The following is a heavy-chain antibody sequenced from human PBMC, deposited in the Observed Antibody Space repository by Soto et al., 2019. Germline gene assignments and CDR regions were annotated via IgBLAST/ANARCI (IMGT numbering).Heavy chain of an antibody. CDR3: AREAGLGYSYGCVDY. CDR1: GGSISSGGYY. J-gene: IGHJ4*02. CDR2: IYYSGST. Sequence: SETLSLTCTVSGGSISSGGYYWSLIRQHPGKGLEWIGYIYYSGSTYYNPSLKSRVTISVDTSKNQFSLKLSSVTAADTAVYYCAREAGLGYSYGCVDYWGQGTLVTVSS. D-gene: IGHD5-18*01. V-gene: IGHV4-31*03.